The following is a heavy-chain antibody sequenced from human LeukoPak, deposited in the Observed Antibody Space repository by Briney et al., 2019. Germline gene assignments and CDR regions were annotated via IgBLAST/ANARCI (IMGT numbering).Heavy chain of an antibody. CDR2: ISSSSSYI. J-gene: IGHJ4*02. D-gene: IGHD2-21*02. V-gene: IGHV3-21*01. CDR3: ARDLPATASYTFDY. CDR1: GFTFSSYS. Sequence: GGLRHSCAASGFTFSSYSMNWVRQAPGKGLEWVSSISSSSSYIYYADSVKGRFTISRDNAKNSLHPQMNSLRAEDTAVYYCARDLPATASYTFDYWGQGTLVTVSS.